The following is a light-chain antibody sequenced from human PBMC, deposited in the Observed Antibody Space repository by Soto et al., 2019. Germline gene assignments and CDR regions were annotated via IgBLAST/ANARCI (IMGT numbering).Light chain of an antibody. CDR1: SSNIGYNY. CDR3: GTWDSSLSAVV. J-gene: IGLJ3*02. V-gene: IGLV1-51*01. Sequence: QSVLTQPPSVSAAPGQKVTISCSGSSSNIGYNYVSWYQQLPGTAPKLLIYDNSKRPPGIPDRFSGSKSGTSATLGITGLQTGDEADYYCGTWDSSLSAVVFGGGTQLTVL. CDR2: DNS.